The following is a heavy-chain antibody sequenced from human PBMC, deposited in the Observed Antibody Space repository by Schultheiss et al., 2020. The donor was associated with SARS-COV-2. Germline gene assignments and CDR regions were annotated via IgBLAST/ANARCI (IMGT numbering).Heavy chain of an antibody. D-gene: IGHD1-26*01. CDR3: AGRLVGGTSAFDI. CDR2: IYYSGST. Sequence: SETLSLTCTVSGGSISSYYWSWIRQPPGKGLEWIGYIYYSGSTNYNPSLKSRVTISVDTSKNQFSLKLSSVTAADTAVYYCAGRLVGGTSAFDIWGQGTMVTVSS. V-gene: IGHV4-59*01. J-gene: IGHJ3*02. CDR1: GGSISSYY.